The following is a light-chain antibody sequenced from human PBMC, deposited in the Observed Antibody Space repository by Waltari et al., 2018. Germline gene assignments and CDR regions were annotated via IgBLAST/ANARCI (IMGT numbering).Light chain of an antibody. CDR1: NSNIGNNP. J-gene: IGLJ3*02. CDR3: AAWDDSLNVWV. Sequence: QSVLTQPPSASGTPGHRVAISCSGTNSNIGNNPVSWYHQLPGTAPKLLIFINNQRPSGVPDRFSASKSGTSASLAISGLQSDDEADYYCAAWDDSLNVWVFGGGTKVTVL. V-gene: IGLV1-44*01. CDR2: INN.